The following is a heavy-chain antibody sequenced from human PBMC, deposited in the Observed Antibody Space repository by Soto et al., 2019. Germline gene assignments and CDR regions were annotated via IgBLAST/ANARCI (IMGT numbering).Heavy chain of an antibody. CDR2: VYYSGST. CDR3: ARQARTTNYFDS. CDR1: GGSITSSSYY. Sequence: SETLSITCTVSGGSITSSSYYWGWLRQPPGKGLEWIASVYYSGSTYYNPSLKSRVTISVDTSKNQFSLKLSSVTAADTAVYSCARQARTTNYFDSWGKGTLVTVSS. V-gene: IGHV4-39*01. J-gene: IGHJ4*02.